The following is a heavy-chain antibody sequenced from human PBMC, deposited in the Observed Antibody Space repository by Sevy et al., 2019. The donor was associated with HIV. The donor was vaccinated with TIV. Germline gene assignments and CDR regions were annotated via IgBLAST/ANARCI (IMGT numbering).Heavy chain of an antibody. CDR2: IIPMFGSA. D-gene: IGHD6-13*01. Sequence: SVKVSCKASGGTFNNYAVNWVRQAPGHGLEWMGGIIPMFGSANYVQKFQGRVAITTDESTGTAYMEVSSLRSVDTCVYYCEKSISWYDSFDSWGQGTLVTVSS. CDR1: GGTFNNYA. V-gene: IGHV1-69*05. J-gene: IGHJ4*02. CDR3: EKSISWYDSFDS.